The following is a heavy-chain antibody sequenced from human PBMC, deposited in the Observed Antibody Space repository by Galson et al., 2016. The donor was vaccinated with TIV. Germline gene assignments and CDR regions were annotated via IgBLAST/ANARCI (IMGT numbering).Heavy chain of an antibody. CDR3: ARGRGEI. J-gene: IGHJ4*02. D-gene: IGHD3-10*01. V-gene: IGHV3-49*03. CDR2: IRSKPYGGTA. CDR1: GFRFGDNA. Sequence: SLRLSCAVSGFRFGDNAISWFRQTPEKGLEWVGFIRSKPYGGTAEYAASVRGRFTISRDDSRYTSNLQMDSLKSADTAVYYCARGRGEIWGPGTLVTVAS.